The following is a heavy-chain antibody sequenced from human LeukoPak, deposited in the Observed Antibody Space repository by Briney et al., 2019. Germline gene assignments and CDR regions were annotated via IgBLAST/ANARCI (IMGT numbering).Heavy chain of an antibody. CDR3: AKDQRLLDIVVVLAADGFGY. V-gene: IGHV3-23*01. CDR2: ISGSGGST. J-gene: IGHJ4*02. Sequence: GGSLRLSCAASGFTFSSYAMSWVRQAPGKGLEWVSAISGSGGSTYYADSVKGRFTISRDNSKNTLYLQMNSLRAEDTAVYYCAKDQRLLDIVVVLAADGFGYWGQGTLVTVSS. CDR1: GFTFSSYA. D-gene: IGHD2-2*01.